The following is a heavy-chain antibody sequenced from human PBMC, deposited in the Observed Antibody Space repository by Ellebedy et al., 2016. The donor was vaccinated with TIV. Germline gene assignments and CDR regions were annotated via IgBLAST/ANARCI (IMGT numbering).Heavy chain of an antibody. CDR1: GFTFSSYG. V-gene: IGHV3-23*01. CDR2: ISGSGVST. D-gene: IGHD6-19*01. CDR3: AKDKSGRKGYSSGWTY. Sequence: GGSLRLXXAAFGFTFSSYGMSWVRQAPGKGLEWVSAISGSGVSTYYTDSVKGRFTISRDNSKNTLYLQMNSLRAEDTAVYYCAKDKSGRKGYSSGWTYWGQGTLVTVSS. J-gene: IGHJ4*02.